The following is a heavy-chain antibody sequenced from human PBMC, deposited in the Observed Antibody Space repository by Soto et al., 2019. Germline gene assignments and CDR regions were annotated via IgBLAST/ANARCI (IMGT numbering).Heavy chain of an antibody. D-gene: IGHD6-13*01. CDR2: ISSSSSYI. V-gene: IGHV3-21*01. CDR1: GFTFSSYS. J-gene: IGHJ4*02. Sequence: GGSLRLSCAASGFTFSSYSMNWVRQAPGKGLEWVSSISSSSSYIYYADSVKGRFTISRDNAKNSLYLQMNSLRAEDTAVYYCARDVIAAAGNFDYWGQGTLVTVSS. CDR3: ARDVIAAAGNFDY.